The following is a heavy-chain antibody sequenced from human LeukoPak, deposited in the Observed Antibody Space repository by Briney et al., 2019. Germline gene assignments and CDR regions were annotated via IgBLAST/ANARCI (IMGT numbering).Heavy chain of an antibody. V-gene: IGHV4-4*09. J-gene: IGHJ4*02. CDR3: ARASPGIAAAVDY. Sequence: SETLSLTCTVSGGSISSYYWSWIRQPPGKGLEWIGYIYTSGSTNYNPSLKSRVTISVDTSKNQFSLKLSSVTAADTAVYYCARASPGIAAAVDYWGQGTLVTVSS. CDR1: GGSISSYY. CDR2: IYTSGST. D-gene: IGHD6-13*01.